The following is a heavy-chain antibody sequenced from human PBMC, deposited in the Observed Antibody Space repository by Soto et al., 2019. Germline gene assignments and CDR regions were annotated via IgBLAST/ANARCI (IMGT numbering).Heavy chain of an antibody. J-gene: IGHJ6*02. Sequence: QVQLVQSGAEVKKPGSSVKVSCKASGGTFSSYVISWVRQAPGQGLEWMGGINPILGAANYAQKFQGRVTITADASTITVYVELSSLRSEDTVVYECARGGRFLEWLPGPSYRMDVWGQGTTVTVSS. CDR2: INPILGAA. CDR3: ARGGRFLEWLPGPSYRMDV. V-gene: IGHV1-69*01. D-gene: IGHD3-3*01. CDR1: GGTFSSYV.